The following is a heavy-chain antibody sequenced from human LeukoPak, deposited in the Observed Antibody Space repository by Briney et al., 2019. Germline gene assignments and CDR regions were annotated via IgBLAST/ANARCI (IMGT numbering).Heavy chain of an antibody. CDR3: ARGAGYSGYDLDY. D-gene: IGHD5-12*01. Sequence: IPSETLPLTCTVSGGSISSYHWSWIRQPPGKGLECFGYIYYSGRNNYSPSLESRVTISVDTSKNHFSLKLNSATAADTAVYHWARGAGYSGYDLDYWGQGTLVTVSS. CDR2: IYYSGRN. CDR1: GGSISSYH. V-gene: IGHV4-59*01. J-gene: IGHJ4*02.